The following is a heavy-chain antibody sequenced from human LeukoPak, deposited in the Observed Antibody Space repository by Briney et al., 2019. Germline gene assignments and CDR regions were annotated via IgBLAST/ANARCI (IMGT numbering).Heavy chain of an antibody. D-gene: IGHD3-10*01. J-gene: IGHJ4*02. V-gene: IGHV3-9*01. CDR2: ISWNSGSI. CDR3: AKDPFGELDSVWVDY. Sequence: GGSLRLSCAASGFTFDDYAMHWVRQAPGKGLEWVSGISWNSGSIGYADSVKGRFTISGDNAKNSLYLQMNSLRAEDTALYYCAKDPFGELDSVWVDYWGQGTLVTVSS. CDR1: GFTFDDYA.